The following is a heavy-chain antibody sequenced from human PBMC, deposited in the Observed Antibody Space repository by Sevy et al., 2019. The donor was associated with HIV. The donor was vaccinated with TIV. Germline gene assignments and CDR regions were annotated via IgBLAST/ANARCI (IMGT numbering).Heavy chain of an antibody. CDR2: IYYNGHI. V-gene: IGHV4-59*08. Sequence: SETLSLTCTVSGGSITSLYWNWIRQPPGKGLKWIANIYYNGHINYNPSLKSRVTLSLDTSKNHFSLRLSSVTAADTAMYYCAGENAWGRGYSWGQGTLVTVSS. J-gene: IGHJ4*02. CDR1: GGSITSLY. D-gene: IGHD1-26*01. CDR3: AGENAWGRGYS.